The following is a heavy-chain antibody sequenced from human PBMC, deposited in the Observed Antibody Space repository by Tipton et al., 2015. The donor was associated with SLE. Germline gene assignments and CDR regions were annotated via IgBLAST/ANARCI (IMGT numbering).Heavy chain of an antibody. CDR1: GDSIRNYY. V-gene: IGHV4-59*01. D-gene: IGHD4-17*01. Sequence: TLSLTCTVSGDSIRNYYWSWIRQSPGKGLEWIGHTYFSGSTNYNPSLKSRVTISVDTAKNQFSLKLSSVTAADTAVYYCTKDLRDYGDYASDYWGQGTLVTVPS. CDR3: TKDLRDYGDYASDY. J-gene: IGHJ4*02. CDR2: TYFSGST.